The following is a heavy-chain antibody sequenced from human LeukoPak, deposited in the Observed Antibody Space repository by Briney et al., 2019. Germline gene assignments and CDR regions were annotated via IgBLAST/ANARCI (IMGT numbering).Heavy chain of an antibody. Sequence: GAAVKDSCKASGYTFTRYYLHWVRQAPGQGLEWMGIIFPSSGNSNYAQKFQGRVTMTRDMSTSTVYMELSSLRSEDTAVYYCVREFSGGYFDYWGQRTLVTFSS. CDR3: VREFSGGYFDY. CDR1: GYTFTRYY. D-gene: IGHD3-16*01. CDR2: IFPSSGNS. J-gene: IGHJ4*02. V-gene: IGHV1-46*01.